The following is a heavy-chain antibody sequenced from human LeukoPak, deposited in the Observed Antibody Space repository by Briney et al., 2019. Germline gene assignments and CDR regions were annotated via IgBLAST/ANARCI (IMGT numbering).Heavy chain of an antibody. CDR1: GFTFSSYA. Sequence: GGSLRLSCAASGFTFSSYAMSWVRQAPGKGLEWVSAISGSGGSTYYADSVKGRFTISRDNSKNTLYLQMNSLRAEDTAVYYCAKSPKYSYDSSGYYYVGYWGQGTLVTVSS. V-gene: IGHV3-23*01. D-gene: IGHD3-22*01. CDR2: ISGSGGST. CDR3: AKSPKYSYDSSGYYYVGY. J-gene: IGHJ4*02.